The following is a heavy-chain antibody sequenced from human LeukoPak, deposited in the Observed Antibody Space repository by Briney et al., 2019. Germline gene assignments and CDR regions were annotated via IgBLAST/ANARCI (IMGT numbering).Heavy chain of an antibody. V-gene: IGHV4-59*01. CDR2: IYYSGST. J-gene: IGHJ4*02. D-gene: IGHD2-21*02. CDR1: GGSISSYY. Sequence: PSETLSLTCTVSGGSISSYYWSWIGQPPGKGLEWIGYIYYSGSTNYNPSLKSRVTISVDTSKNQFSLKLSSVAAADTAVYYCARSKFGDDGTYWGQGTQVTVSS. CDR3: ARSKFGDDGTY.